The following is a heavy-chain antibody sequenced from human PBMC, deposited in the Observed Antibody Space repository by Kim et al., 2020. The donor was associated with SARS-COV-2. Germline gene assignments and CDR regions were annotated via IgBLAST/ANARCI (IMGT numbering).Heavy chain of an antibody. CDR2: NYYTGRT. CDR3: ARHPTSFLCFGAQGDF. CDR1: GASISSNDYY. D-gene: IGHD3-10*01. V-gene: IGHV4-39*01. Sequence: SETLSLTCTVSGASISSNDYYWAWLRQAPGKEREWIGTNYYTGRTYYNPALKSRVTMSKDTTKNQLPLNLTSVTATDTALFYCARHPTSFLCFGAQGDF. J-gene: IGHJ4*01.